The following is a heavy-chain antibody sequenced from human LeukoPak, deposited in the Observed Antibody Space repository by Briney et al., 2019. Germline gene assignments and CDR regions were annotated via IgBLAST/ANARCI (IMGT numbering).Heavy chain of an antibody. Sequence: HPGGSLRLSCAASGFTLSTYWMHWVRQGPGKGLVWVARINSDGSSTSYAESVKGQFTIARDNAKNTLYLQMNNLRAEDTAVYYCARRYNDSSGYKGALDIWGQGTMATVSS. J-gene: IGHJ3*02. D-gene: IGHD3-22*01. CDR1: GFTLSTYW. CDR3: ARRYNDSSGYKGALDI. CDR2: INSDGSST. V-gene: IGHV3-74*01.